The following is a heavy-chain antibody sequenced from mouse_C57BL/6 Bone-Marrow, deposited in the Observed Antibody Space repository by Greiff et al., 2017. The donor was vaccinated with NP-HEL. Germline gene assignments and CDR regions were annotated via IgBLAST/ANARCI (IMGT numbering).Heavy chain of an antibody. J-gene: IGHJ4*01. CDR3: ARRGSNGAMDY. CDR2: ISYDGSN. V-gene: IGHV3-6*01. D-gene: IGHD1-1*01. Sequence: ESGPGLVKPSQSLSLTCSVTGYSITSGYYWNWIRQFPGNKLEWMGYISYDGSNNYNPSLKNRISITRDTSKNQFFLKLNSVTTEDTATYYCARRGSNGAMDYWGQGTSVTVSS. CDR1: GYSITSGYY.